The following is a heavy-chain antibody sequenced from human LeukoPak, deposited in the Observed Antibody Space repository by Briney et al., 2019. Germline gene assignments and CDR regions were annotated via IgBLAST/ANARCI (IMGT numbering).Heavy chain of an antibody. J-gene: IGHJ4*02. D-gene: IGHD3-10*01. V-gene: IGHV3-23*01. CDR1: GFTFTSYA. CDR3: ATWKNTMVRGVIGLFDY. CDR2: ISGSGGST. Sequence: GGSLRLSCAASGFTFTSYAMSWVRQAPGKGLEWVSAISGSGGSTYYADSVKGRFTISRDNSKNTLYLQMNSLRAEDTAVYYCATWKNTMVRGVIGLFDYWGQGTLVTVSS.